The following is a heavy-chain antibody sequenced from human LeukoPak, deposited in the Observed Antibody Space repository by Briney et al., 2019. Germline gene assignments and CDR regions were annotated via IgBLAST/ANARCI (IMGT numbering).Heavy chain of an antibody. CDR3: ARGGYSYGSPGSAWY. J-gene: IGHJ4*02. D-gene: IGHD5-18*01. Sequence: GESLKISRKGSRYSFTSYWIGWVRQMPGKGLEWMGIIYPGDSDTRYSPSFQGQVTISADKSISTAYLQWSSLRASDTAMYYCARGGYSYGSPGSAWYWGQGTLVTVSS. CDR1: RYSFTSYW. V-gene: IGHV5-51*01. CDR2: IYPGDSDT.